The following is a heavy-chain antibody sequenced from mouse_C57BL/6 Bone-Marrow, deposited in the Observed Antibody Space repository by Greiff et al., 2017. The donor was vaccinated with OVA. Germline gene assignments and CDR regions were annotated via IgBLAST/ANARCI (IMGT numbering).Heavy chain of an antibody. CDR2: ISSGGSYT. CDR3: ARHIYAYYFDY. Sequence: EVQLQESGGDLVKPGGSLKLSCAASGFTFSSYGMSWVRQTPDKRLEWVATISSGGSYTYYPDSVKGRFTISRDNAKNTLYLQMSSLKSEDTAMYYCARHIYAYYFDYWGQGTTLTVSS. D-gene: IGHD1-3*01. CDR1: GFTFSSYG. V-gene: IGHV5-6*01. J-gene: IGHJ2*01.